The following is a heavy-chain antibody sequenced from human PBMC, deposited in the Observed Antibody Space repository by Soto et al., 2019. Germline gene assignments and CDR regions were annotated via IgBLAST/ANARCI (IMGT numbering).Heavy chain of an antibody. CDR3: ARSRADYDILSGYYLAPFDI. Sequence: GGSLRLSCVVSGFTLDDSGMSWVRQAPGKGLEWVSGINWNGGSTGYVDSVKGRFAISRDNAKDSLDLPMNSLRAEDTALYYCARSRADYDILSGYYLAPFDIWGQGTMVTVSS. D-gene: IGHD3-9*01. V-gene: IGHV3-20*04. CDR2: INWNGGST. J-gene: IGHJ3*02. CDR1: GFTLDDSG.